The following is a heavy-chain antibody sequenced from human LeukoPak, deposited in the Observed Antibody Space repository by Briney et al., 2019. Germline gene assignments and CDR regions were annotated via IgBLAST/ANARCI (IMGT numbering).Heavy chain of an antibody. J-gene: IGHJ6*03. D-gene: IGHD3-10*01. CDR1: GDSVSSNSAA. Sequence: SQTLSLTCAISGDSVSSNSAAWNWIRQSPSRGLEWLGRTYYRSKWYNDYAVSVKSRITINPDTSKNQFSLKLSSVTAADTAVYYCARRLGRKFGERFYYYHYMDVWDKGTTVTISS. CDR2: TYYRSKWYN. V-gene: IGHV6-1*01. CDR3: ARRLGRKFGERFYYYHYMDV.